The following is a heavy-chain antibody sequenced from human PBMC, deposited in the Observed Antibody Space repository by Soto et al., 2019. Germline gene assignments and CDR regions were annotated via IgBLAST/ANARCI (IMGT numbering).Heavy chain of an antibody. CDR2: ISRDGSSK. CDR1: GFTFSRYA. J-gene: IGHJ4*02. D-gene: IGHD2-8*01. CDR3: ARSRNGAVPDSINF. Sequence: LRLSCAASGFTFSRYAMHWVRQAPGEGLEWVAVISRDGSSKYYGDSVKGRFTVSRDNSNNTLYLSMTSLRPDDTAVFYCARSRNGAVPDSINFWGQGTLVTVSS. V-gene: IGHV3-30-3*01.